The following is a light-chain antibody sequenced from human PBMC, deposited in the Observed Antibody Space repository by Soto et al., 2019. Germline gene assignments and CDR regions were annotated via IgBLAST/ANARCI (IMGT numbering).Light chain of an antibody. CDR2: GAS. CDR1: QSVSSN. Sequence: DIVLTQSPGTLSLSPGDRATLSCRASQSVSSNLAWYQQKPGQAPRLLIYGASRRATGIPDRFSGSGSGTDFTLTISRLEPEDFAVYYCQQYDSSPLTFGGGTKVDIK. V-gene: IGKV3-20*01. CDR3: QQYDSSPLT. J-gene: IGKJ4*01.